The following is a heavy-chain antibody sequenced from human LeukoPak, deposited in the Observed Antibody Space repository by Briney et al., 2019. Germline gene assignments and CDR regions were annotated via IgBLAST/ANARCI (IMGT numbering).Heavy chain of an antibody. D-gene: IGHD2-2*01. CDR3: AREGGRYCSSTSCYLYY. V-gene: IGHV1-2*02. Sequence: ASVKVSCKASGYTFTGYYMHWVRQAPGQGLEWMGWINPNSGGTNYAQKFQVRVTMTRDTSISTAYMELSRLRSDDTAVYYCAREGGRYCSSTSCYLYYWGQGTLVTVSS. CDR2: INPNSGGT. J-gene: IGHJ4*02. CDR1: GYTFTGYY.